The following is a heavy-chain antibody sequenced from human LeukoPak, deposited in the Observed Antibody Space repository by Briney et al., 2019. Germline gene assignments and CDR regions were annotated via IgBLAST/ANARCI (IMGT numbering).Heavy chain of an antibody. V-gene: IGHV3-15*01. Sequence: GGCLRLSCAVSGLTLSNVWMSWGRHPPGRGLGWGGRIRSKFDGGTIKSAAPMIGRFTISRDHSRNTVYLQLDTLTTEDTAVYYCATGPKRHTAIIDCWGQGTLVTVSS. CDR1: GLTLSNVW. CDR2: IRSKFDGGTI. J-gene: IGHJ4*02. D-gene: IGHD2-21*02. CDR3: ATGPKRHTAIIDC.